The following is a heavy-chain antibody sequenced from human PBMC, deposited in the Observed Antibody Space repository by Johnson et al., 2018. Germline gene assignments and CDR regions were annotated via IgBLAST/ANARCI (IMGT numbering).Heavy chain of an antibody. V-gene: IGHV1-69*01. CDR3: VHQRNNYGYYDYGMDV. D-gene: IGHD4-11*01. J-gene: IGHJ6*02. CDR2: IIRMFGTV. CDR1: GGSFSSYA. Sequence: QLVESGAEVKKPXSSVKVSXKASGGSFSSYAISWVRQAPGQGLEWMGGIIRMFGTVNYAQKFQGRVTITADESTSTAYMELSSLRSEDTAVYYCVHQRNNYGYYDYGMDVWGQGTTVTVSS.